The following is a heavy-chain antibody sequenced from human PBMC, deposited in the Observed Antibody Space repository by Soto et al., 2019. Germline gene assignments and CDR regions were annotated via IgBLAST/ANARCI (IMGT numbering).Heavy chain of an antibody. CDR2: ISGSGGST. Sequence: GGSLRLSCAASGFTFSSYAMSWVRQAPGKGLEWVSAISGSGGSTYYADSVKGRFTISRDNSKNTLYLQMNSLRAEDTAVYYCAKDQYYYDSSGYYYDAFDIWGQGTMVTVSS. V-gene: IGHV3-23*01. CDR3: AKDQYYYDSSGYYYDAFDI. CDR1: GFTFSSYA. J-gene: IGHJ3*02. D-gene: IGHD3-22*01.